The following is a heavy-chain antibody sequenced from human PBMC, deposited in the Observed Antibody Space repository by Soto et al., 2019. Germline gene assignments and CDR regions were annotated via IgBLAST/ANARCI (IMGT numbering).Heavy chain of an antibody. D-gene: IGHD3-22*01. CDR1: GFTFTSSS. V-gene: IGHV1-58*01. CDR2: ITVGTGNT. Sequence: GASVKVSCKASGFTFTSSSVQWVLQARGQRLEWIGWITVGTGNTNYAQKFQERVTVTRDMSTSTAYLELRNLRSEDTAVYYCAAGDSSGYYGGWGQGTQVTVSS. CDR3: AAGDSSGYYGG. J-gene: IGHJ4*02.